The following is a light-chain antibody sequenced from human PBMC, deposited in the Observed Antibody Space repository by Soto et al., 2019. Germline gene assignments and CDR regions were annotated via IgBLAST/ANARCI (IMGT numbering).Light chain of an antibody. J-gene: IGKJ1*01. CDR2: GAS. V-gene: IGKV3-20*01. CDR3: QLYHWSLTWT. CDR1: EPVSKSF. Sequence: DILFTQSPGTLSLSPGERLSLSWRASEPVSKSFLAWYQQKHGQATRLIIYGASTRANGVPDRFSGSGAGTDFTLTISELEPEDFALYYCQLYHWSLTWTFGPGTKVDIK.